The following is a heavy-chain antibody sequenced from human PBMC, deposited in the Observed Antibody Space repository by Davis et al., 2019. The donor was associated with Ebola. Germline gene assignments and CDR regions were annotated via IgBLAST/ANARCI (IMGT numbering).Heavy chain of an antibody. V-gene: IGHV3-7*01. D-gene: IGHD6-6*01. CDR1: GFSFSTYW. Sequence: GESLKISCEASGFSFSTYWMTWVRQSPGKRLEWVANINEDGSEKYYVDSVKGRFTISRDNAKNSLYLQMNSLRAEDTAVYYCARGIAGHEYSSSSGLLDYWGQGTLVTVSS. J-gene: IGHJ4*02. CDR2: INEDGSEK. CDR3: ARGIAGHEYSSSSGLLDY.